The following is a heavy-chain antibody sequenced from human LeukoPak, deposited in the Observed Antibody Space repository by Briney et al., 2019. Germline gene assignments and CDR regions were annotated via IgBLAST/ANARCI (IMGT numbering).Heavy chain of an antibody. CDR3: ARGDDPAD. CDR1: GFTFSSYE. Sequence: LPAGPLRLSCAASGFTFSSYEMNWVRQAPGKGLEWVSYISSSGSTIYYASPMKGRFTISSDNANNSLYLQMNSLRAEKTADYYCARGDDPADWGEGTLVTVSS. D-gene: IGHD3-16*01. J-gene: IGHJ4*02. CDR2: ISSSGSTI. V-gene: IGHV3-48*03.